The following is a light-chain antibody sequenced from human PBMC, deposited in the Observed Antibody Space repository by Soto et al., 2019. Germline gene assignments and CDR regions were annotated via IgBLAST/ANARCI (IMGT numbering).Light chain of an antibody. V-gene: IGKV1-5*01. Sequence: DIQMTQSPSSLSASVRDRVTITCRASQSISSYLNWYQQKPGKAPKLLIYDASSLESGVPSRFSGSGSGTEFTLTIGSLQPEDFATYYCQQYKTYSTFGQGTKVDIK. J-gene: IGKJ1*01. CDR3: QQYKTYST. CDR2: DAS. CDR1: QSISSY.